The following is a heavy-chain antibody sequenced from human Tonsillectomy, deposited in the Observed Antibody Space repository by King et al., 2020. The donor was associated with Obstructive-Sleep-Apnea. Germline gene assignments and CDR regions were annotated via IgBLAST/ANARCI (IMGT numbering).Heavy chain of an antibody. V-gene: IGHV3-9*01. CDR1: GFTFDDYA. CDR2: ISWNSGSI. CDR3: AKALMGGNSGWYGGDYYYYYGMDV. D-gene: IGHD6-19*01. J-gene: IGHJ6*02. Sequence: VQLVEAGGGLVQPGRSLRLSCAASGFTFDDYAMHWVRQAPGKGLEWVSGISWNSGSIGYADSGKGRFTISRDNAKNSLYLQMNSLRAVDTALDYCAKALMGGNSGWYGGDYYYYYGMDVWGQGTTVTVSS.